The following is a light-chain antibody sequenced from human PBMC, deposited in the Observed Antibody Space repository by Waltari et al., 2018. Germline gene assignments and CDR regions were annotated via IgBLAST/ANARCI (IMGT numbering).Light chain of an antibody. CDR1: QTIRTTY. V-gene: IGKV3-20*01. CDR2: GTF. Sequence: EIVFTQSPAPPSLSPGEGATLSCRTSQTIRTTYLAWYQQKPGQAPTLLIYGTFSRATGIPDRFTGSGSGTDFSLTISSLEPEDFATYYCQQYDISPLTFGGGTKVEIK. J-gene: IGKJ4*01. CDR3: QQYDISPLT.